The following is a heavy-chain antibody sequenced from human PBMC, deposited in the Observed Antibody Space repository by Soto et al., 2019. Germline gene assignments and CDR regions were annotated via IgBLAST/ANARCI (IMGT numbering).Heavy chain of an antibody. Sequence: PSQTLSLPFAISGDSASTNSSTWNCIRRSPSRGLEWLGRTFYRSRWYNDYAVSMKSRITINADTSKNQFSLQLNSVTPEDTAVYYCARGRQAYYGMDVWGQGTTVTVSS. CDR3: ARGRQAYYGMDV. J-gene: IGHJ6*02. CDR2: TFYRSRWYN. V-gene: IGHV6-1*01. CDR1: GDSASTNSST.